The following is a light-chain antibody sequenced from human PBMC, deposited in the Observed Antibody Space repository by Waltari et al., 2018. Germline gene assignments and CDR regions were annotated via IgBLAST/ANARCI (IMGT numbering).Light chain of an antibody. V-gene: IGKV1-33*01. Sequence: DIQMTQSPSSLSASVGDRVTITCQASQDIADYLNWYQQKPGKAPKLLIYDASHLETGVPSRFSGSGSGTKFTFTISSLQPEDIATYYCQQDDDLPVTFGGGTKAEIK. J-gene: IGKJ4*01. CDR2: DAS. CDR3: QQDDDLPVT. CDR1: QDIADY.